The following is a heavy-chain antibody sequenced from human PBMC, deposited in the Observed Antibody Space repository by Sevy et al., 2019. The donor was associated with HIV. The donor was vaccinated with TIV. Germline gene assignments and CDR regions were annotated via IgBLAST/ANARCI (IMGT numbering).Heavy chain of an antibody. CDR2: IYSSWST. Sequence: SETLSLTCTVSSGSLSSYYLTWIRQPAGKGLQWIGHIYSSWSTNYNPSLKGRVTMSVDTSKNQFSLKLSSVTAADTAVYYCARGGGYFDDGFDIWGQGTMVTVSS. V-gene: IGHV4-4*07. J-gene: IGHJ3*02. D-gene: IGHD3-10*01. CDR3: ARGGGYFDDGFDI. CDR1: SGSLSSYY.